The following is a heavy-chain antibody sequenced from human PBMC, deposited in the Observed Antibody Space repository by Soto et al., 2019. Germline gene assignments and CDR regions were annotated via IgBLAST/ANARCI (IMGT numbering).Heavy chain of an antibody. Sequence: SETLSLTCTVSGGSISSGGYYWSWIRQHPGKGLEWIGYIYYSGSTYYNPSLKSRVTISVDTSKDQFSLKLSSATAADTAVYYCARDQRWLPDSDYYGMDVWGQGTTVTVSS. CDR1: GGSISSGGYY. D-gene: IGHD5-12*01. CDR3: ARDQRWLPDSDYYGMDV. CDR2: IYYSGST. V-gene: IGHV4-31*03. J-gene: IGHJ6*02.